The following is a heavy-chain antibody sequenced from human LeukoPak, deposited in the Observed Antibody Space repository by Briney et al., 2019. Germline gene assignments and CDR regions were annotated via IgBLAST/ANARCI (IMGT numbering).Heavy chain of an antibody. D-gene: IGHD3-9*01. CDR2: IRYDGSNK. Sequence: GGSLRLSCAASGFTFSSYGMHWVRQAPGKGLEWVAFIRYDGSNKYYADSVKGRFTVSRDNSKNTLYLQMNSLRAEDTAVYYCARAKRAYYDILTGYYPSAGPFDYWGQGTLVTVSS. CDR3: ARAKRAYYDILTGYYPSAGPFDY. V-gene: IGHV3-30*02. J-gene: IGHJ4*02. CDR1: GFTFSSYG.